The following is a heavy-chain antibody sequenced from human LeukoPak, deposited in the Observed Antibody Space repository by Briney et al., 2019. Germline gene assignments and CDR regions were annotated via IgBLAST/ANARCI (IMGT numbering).Heavy chain of an antibody. J-gene: IGHJ4*02. Sequence: SGGSLRLSCAASGFTFSSYSMHWVRQAPGKGLEWVAFIRYDGSNKYYADSVKGRFTISRDNSKNTLYLQMNSLRAEDTAVYYCAKGPYCSSTSCSYSHLDYWGQGTLVTVSS. D-gene: IGHD2-2*01. CDR1: GFTFSSYS. CDR3: AKGPYCSSTSCSYSHLDY. V-gene: IGHV3-30*02. CDR2: IRYDGSNK.